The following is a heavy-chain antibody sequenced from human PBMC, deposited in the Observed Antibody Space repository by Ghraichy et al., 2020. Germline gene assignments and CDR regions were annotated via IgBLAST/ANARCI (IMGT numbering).Heavy chain of an antibody. V-gene: IGHV3-15*01. Sequence: GGSLRLSCAASGFAFSNAWMSWVHQAPGQGLEWLGRIKNKRYGATTDYAAPVKGRFNISRDDSKNTLFLQMSSLKSENTGMYYCLTSGFLGKDRDNWGQGTLVTVSS. J-gene: IGHJ4*02. CDR1: GFAFSNAW. CDR2: IKNKRYGATT. CDR3: LTSGFLGKDRDN. D-gene: IGHD1-26*01.